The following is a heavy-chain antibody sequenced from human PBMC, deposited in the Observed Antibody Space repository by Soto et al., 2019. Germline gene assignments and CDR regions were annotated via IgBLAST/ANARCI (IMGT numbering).Heavy chain of an antibody. CDR2: IYYSGST. CDR3: ARVVGSSWRHVNYYYYYGMDV. Sequence: SETLSLTCTVSGGSISRGGYYWSWIRQHPGKGLEWIGYIYYSGSTYYNPSLKSRVTISVDTSKNQFSLKLSSVTAADTAVYYCARVVGSSWRHVNYYYYYGMDVWGQGTTVTVSS. CDR1: GGSISRGGYY. J-gene: IGHJ6*02. V-gene: IGHV4-31*03. D-gene: IGHD6-13*01.